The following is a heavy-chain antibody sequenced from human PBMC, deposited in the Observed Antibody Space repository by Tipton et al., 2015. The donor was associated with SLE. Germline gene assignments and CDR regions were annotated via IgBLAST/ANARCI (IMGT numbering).Heavy chain of an antibody. D-gene: IGHD2-15*01. CDR3: ARDGGSGATFDY. Sequence: SLRLSCAASGFTFSSYEMNWVRQAPGKGLEWVSYISSSGSTIYYADSVKGRFTISRDNAKNSLYLQMNSLRAEDTAVYYCARDGGSGATFDYWGQGTLVTVSS. V-gene: IGHV3-48*03. CDR2: ISSSGSTI. CDR1: GFTFSSYE. J-gene: IGHJ4*02.